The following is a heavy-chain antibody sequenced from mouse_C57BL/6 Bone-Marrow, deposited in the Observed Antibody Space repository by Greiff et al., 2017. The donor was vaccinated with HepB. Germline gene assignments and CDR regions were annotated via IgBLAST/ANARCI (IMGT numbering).Heavy chain of an antibody. CDR2: IHPNSGST. J-gene: IGHJ4*01. CDR3: ARLGNFHYYAMDY. CDR1: GYTFTSYW. D-gene: IGHD2-1*01. V-gene: IGHV1-64*01. Sequence: VQLQQSGAELARPGASVKLSCKASGYTFTSYWMHWVKQRPGQGLEWIGMIHPNSGSTNYNEKFKSKATLTVDKSSSTAYMQLSSLTSEDSAVYYCARLGNFHYYAMDYWGQGTSVTVSS.